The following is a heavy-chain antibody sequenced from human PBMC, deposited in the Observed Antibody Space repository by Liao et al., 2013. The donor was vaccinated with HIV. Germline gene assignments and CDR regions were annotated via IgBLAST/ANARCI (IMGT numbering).Heavy chain of an antibody. CDR3: ARGREIAARGGWFDP. D-gene: IGHD6-6*01. J-gene: IGHJ5*02. V-gene: IGHV4-34*01. CDR1: GGSFSGYY. CDR2: INHSGST. Sequence: QVQLQQWGAGLLKPSETLSLTCAVYGGSFSGYYWSWIRQPPGKGLEWIGEINHSGSTNYNPSLKSRVTISVDRSKNQFSLKLSSVTAADTAVYYCARGREIAARGGWFDPWGRGNPGHRLF.